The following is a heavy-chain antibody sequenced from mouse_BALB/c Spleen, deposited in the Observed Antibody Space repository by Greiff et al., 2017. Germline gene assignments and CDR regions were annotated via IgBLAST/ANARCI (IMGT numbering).Heavy chain of an antibody. J-gene: IGHJ4*01. D-gene: IGHD1-3*01. CDR2: ISSGSSTI. CDR1: GFTFSSFG. Sequence: EVKLVESGGGLVQPGGSRKLSCAASGFTFSSFGMHWVRQAPEKGLEWVAYISSGSSTIYYEDTVKGRFTISRDNPKNTLFLQMTSLRSEDTAMYYCARRGKGDYAMDYWGQGTSVTVSS. CDR3: ARRGKGDYAMDY. V-gene: IGHV5-17*02.